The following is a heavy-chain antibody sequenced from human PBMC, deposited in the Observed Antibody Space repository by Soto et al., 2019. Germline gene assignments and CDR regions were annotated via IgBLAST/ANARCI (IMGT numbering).Heavy chain of an antibody. CDR3: ARGGSSDWQVALDI. CDR1: GYTFTSYD. CDR2: MNPNSGNT. V-gene: IGHV1-8*01. J-gene: IGHJ3*02. D-gene: IGHD6-19*01. Sequence: ASVKVSCKASGYTFTSYDINWVRQATGQGLEWMGWMNPNSGNTGYAQKFQGRVTMTRNTSISTAYMELSSLRSEDTAVYYCARGGSSDWQVALDIWGQGTMVTVSS.